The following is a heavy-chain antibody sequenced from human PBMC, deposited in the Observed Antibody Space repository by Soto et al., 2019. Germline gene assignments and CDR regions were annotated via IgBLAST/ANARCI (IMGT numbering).Heavy chain of an antibody. D-gene: IGHD2-2*01. Sequence: QVQLVQSGAEVKKPGSSVKVSCKASGGTFSSYTISWVRQAPGQGLEWMGRIIPLLGIANYAQKFQGRVTITADKSTSTAYMELSSLRSEDTAVYYCAREYCSSTSCYGNFDYWGKGTLVTVSS. CDR1: GGTFSSYT. J-gene: IGHJ4*02. CDR3: AREYCSSTSCYGNFDY. V-gene: IGHV1-69*08. CDR2: IIPLLGIA.